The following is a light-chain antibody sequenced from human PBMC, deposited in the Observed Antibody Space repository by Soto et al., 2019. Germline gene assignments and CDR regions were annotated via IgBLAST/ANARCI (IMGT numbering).Light chain of an antibody. CDR2: AAS. CDR1: QDINSY. V-gene: IGKV1-8*01. CDR3: QQYYSYPPT. Sequence: AIRMTQSPSSLSASTGDRVTITCRASQDINSYLAWYQQKPGKAPKLLIYAASTLQSGVPSRFSGSGSGTDFTLTISCLQSEDFATYYCQQYYSYPPTFGQGTKVDIK. J-gene: IGKJ1*01.